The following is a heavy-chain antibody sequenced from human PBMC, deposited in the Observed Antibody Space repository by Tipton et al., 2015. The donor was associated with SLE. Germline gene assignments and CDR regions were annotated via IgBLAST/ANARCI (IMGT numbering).Heavy chain of an antibody. D-gene: IGHD6-6*01. V-gene: IGHV1-18*01. CDR2: INTNTGNT. J-gene: IGHJ4*02. Sequence: QLVQSGAEVKKPGASVKVSCKASGYTFTTYGISWVRQAPGQGHAWMGWINTNTGNTDYAQEVQGRVTMTTDTSTNTAYMEVRSLRSDDTAVYYCARYSSSLGALDYWGQGTLVTVSS. CDR1: GYTFTTYG. CDR3: ARYSSSLGALDY.